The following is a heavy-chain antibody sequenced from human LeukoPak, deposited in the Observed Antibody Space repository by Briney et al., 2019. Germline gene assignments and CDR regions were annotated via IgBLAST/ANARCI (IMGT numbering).Heavy chain of an antibody. D-gene: IGHD3-10*01. CDR1: GGTFSSYA. J-gene: IGHJ5*02. Sequence: ASVKASCKASGGTFSSYAINWVRQATGQGLEWMGWMNPNSGNTGYAQKFQGRVTMTRNTSISTAYMELSSLRFEDTAVYYCARGYGSRNWFDPWGQGTLVTVSS. CDR2: MNPNSGNT. CDR3: ARGYGSRNWFDP. V-gene: IGHV1-8*02.